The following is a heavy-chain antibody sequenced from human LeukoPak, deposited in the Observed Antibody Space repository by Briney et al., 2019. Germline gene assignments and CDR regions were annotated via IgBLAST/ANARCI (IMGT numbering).Heavy chain of an antibody. J-gene: IGHJ6*03. CDR2: IRYDGSYK. CDR1: GFPFRSYA. Sequence: PGGSLRLSCAASGFPFRSYAMHWVRQAPGKGLEWVAFIRYDGSYKYYGDSVKGRFTISRDNSKNTLYLQMNSLRAEDTAVYYCARSPSCCYYYYMDVWGKGTTVTVSS. CDR3: ARSPSCCYYYYMDV. V-gene: IGHV3-30*02. D-gene: IGHD2-2*01.